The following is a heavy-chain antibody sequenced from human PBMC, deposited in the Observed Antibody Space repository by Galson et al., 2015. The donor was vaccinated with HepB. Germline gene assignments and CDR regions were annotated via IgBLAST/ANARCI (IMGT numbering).Heavy chain of an antibody. CDR1: GFTFSSYG. J-gene: IGHJ4*02. V-gene: IGHV3-30*18. Sequence: SLRLSCAASGFTFSSYGMHWVRQAPGKGLEWVAVISYDGSNKYYADSVKGRFTISRDNSKNTLYLQMNSLRAEDTAVYYCAKTRGYSYGSVFDYWGQGTLVTVSS. CDR3: AKTRGYSYGSVFDY. D-gene: IGHD5-18*01. CDR2: ISYDGSNK.